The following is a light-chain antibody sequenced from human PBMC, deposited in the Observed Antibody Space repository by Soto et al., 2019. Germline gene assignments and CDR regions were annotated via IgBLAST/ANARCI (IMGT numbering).Light chain of an antibody. Sequence: QSVLTQPASVSGSPGQSITISCTGTSSDVGSYNLVSWYQQHPGKAPKLMIYEGSKRPSGVSNRFSGSKSGNTASLTISGLQAEDEADYYCGTRDSSRTGYVFGTGTKVTVL. CDR2: EGS. CDR1: SSDVGSYNL. V-gene: IGLV2-14*02. J-gene: IGLJ1*01. CDR3: GTRDSSRTGYV.